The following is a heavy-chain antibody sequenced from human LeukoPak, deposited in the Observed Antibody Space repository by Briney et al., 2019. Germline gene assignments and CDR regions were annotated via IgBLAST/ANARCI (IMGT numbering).Heavy chain of an antibody. D-gene: IGHD3-3*01. CDR1: GGSFSGYY. V-gene: IGHV4-34*01. J-gene: IGHJ6*03. CDR3: AGEFLEWLSRYYYMDV. CDR2: INHSGST. Sequence: PSETLSLTCAVYGGSFSGYYWSWIRQPPGKGLEWIGEINHSGSTNYNPSLKSRVTISVDTSKNQFSLKLSSVTAADTAVYYCAGEFLEWLSRYYYMDVWGKGTTVTVSS.